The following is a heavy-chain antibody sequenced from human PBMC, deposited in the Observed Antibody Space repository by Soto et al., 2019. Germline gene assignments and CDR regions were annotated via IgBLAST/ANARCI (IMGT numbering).Heavy chain of an antibody. J-gene: IGHJ6*02. V-gene: IGHV4-31*03. CDR3: ARDLRRKKYYGMDV. CDR2: IYYSGST. CDR1: GGSISSGGYY. Sequence: SQTLSLTCTFSGGSISSGGYYWSWIRQHPGKGLEWIGYIYYSGSTYYNPSLKSRVTISVDTSKNQFSLKLSSVTAADTAVYYCARDLRRKKYYGMDVWGQGTTVTVSS.